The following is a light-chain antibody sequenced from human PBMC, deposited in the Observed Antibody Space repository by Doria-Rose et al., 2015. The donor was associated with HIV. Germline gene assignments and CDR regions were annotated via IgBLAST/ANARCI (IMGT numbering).Light chain of an antibody. CDR1: SSNIGAGYD. J-gene: IGLJ2*01. CDR2: GNS. CDR3: QSYDSSLSVL. V-gene: IGLV1-40*01. Sequence: QSVVTQPPSVSGAPGQRVTISCTGSSSNIGAGYDVHWYQQLPGTAPKLLMYGNSNRPSGVPDRFSGSKSGTSASLAITGLQAEDEADYYCQSYDSSLSVLLGGGTKLTAL.